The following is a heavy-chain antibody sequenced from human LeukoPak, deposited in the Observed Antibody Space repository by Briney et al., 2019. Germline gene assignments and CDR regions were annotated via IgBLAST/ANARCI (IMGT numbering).Heavy chain of an antibody. D-gene: IGHD5-18*01. Sequence: GGSLRLSCAASGFTFSSYGMHRVRQAPGKGLEWVAFIRYDGSNKYYADSVKGRFTISRDNSKNTLYLQMNSLRAEDTAVYYCAKGERSYGPFDYWGQGTLVTVSS. J-gene: IGHJ4*02. CDR3: AKGERSYGPFDY. CDR1: GFTFSSYG. CDR2: IRYDGSNK. V-gene: IGHV3-30*02.